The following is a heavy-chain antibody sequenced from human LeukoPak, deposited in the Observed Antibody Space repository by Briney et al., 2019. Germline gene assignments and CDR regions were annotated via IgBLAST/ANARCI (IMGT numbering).Heavy chain of an antibody. Sequence: SETLSLTCTVSGGSISSGDYYWSWIRQPPGKGLEWIGYIYYSGSTNYNPSLKSRVTISVDTSKNQFSLKLSSVTAADTAVYYCARARYCSSTSCPFDAFDIWGQGTMVTVSS. CDR2: IYYSGST. D-gene: IGHD2-2*01. CDR1: GGSISSGDYY. V-gene: IGHV4-30-4*08. J-gene: IGHJ3*02. CDR3: ARARYCSSTSCPFDAFDI.